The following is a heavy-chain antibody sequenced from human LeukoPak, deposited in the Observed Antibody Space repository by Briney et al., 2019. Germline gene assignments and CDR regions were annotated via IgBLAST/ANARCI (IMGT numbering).Heavy chain of an antibody. CDR2: ISGYNDNP. J-gene: IGHJ3*02. CDR3: ARDRPKDDAFDI. V-gene: IGHV1-18*01. CDR1: EGTFRSYS. Sequence: ASVKVSCKAPEGTFRSYSMSWVRQAPGQGLEWMGWISGYNDNPNYIQRLQGRVTMTTDTSTRTAYMELRGLTSDDTAVYFCARDRPKDDAFDIWGQGTLVTVSS.